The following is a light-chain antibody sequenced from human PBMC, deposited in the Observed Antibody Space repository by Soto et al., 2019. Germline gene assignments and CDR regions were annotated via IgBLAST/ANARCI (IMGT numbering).Light chain of an antibody. V-gene: IGKV1-5*03. J-gene: IGKJ1*01. CDR2: PAS. CDR1: QNIDNW. CDR3: QQYNSYWTFRHAT. Sequence: QMAQSPSTLSASVGDRVTMTCRASQNIDNWLAWYQQRPGKANRLMIYPASDLKSGVQSRFSGSGSGTEFTLTISSLQSDDFATYYCQQYNSYWTFRHATSGQATKVDIK.